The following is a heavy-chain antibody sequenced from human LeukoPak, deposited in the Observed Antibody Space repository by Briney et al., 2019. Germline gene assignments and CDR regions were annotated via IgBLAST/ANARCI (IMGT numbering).Heavy chain of an antibody. J-gene: IGHJ3*02. CDR2: IYSGGST. Sequence: PGGSLRLSCAASGFTVSSNYMSWVRQAPGKGLEWVSVIYSGGSTYYADSVKGRFTISRHNSKNTLYLQMNSLRAEDTAVYYCARAMYYDILTGYPGAFDIWGQGTMVTVSS. D-gene: IGHD3-9*01. V-gene: IGHV3-53*04. CDR3: ARAMYYDILTGYPGAFDI. CDR1: GFTVSSNY.